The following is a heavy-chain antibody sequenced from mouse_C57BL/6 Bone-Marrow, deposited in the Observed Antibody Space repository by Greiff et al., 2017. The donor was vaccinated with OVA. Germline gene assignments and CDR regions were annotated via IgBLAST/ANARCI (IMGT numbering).Heavy chain of an antibody. Sequence: EVKLMESGGGLVQPGGSLKLSCAASGFTFSDYGMAWVRQAPRKGPEWVAFISNLAYSIYYADTVTGRFTISRENAKNTLYLEMSSLRSEDTAMYYCARRDYYGSSYAMDYWGQGTSVTVSS. D-gene: IGHD1-1*01. J-gene: IGHJ4*01. CDR3: ARRDYYGSSYAMDY. CDR1: GFTFSDYG. V-gene: IGHV5-15*01. CDR2: ISNLAYSI.